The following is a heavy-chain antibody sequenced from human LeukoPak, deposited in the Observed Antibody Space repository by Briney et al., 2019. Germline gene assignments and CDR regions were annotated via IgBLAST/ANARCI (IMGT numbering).Heavy chain of an antibody. J-gene: IGHJ5*02. CDR2: ISAYNGNT. D-gene: IGHD2-15*01. V-gene: IGHV1-18*01. CDR1: GYTFTSYG. Sequence: ASVKVSCKASGYTFTSYGISWVRQAPGQGLEWMGWISAYNGNTNYAQKLQGRVTMTTDTSTSTAYMELRSLRSDDTAVYYCASVLGYCSGGSCPRGGWFDPWGQGTLVTVSS. CDR3: ASVLGYCSGGSCPRGGWFDP.